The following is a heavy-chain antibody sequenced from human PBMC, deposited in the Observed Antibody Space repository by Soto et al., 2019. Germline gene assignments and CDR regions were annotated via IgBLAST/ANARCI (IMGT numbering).Heavy chain of an antibody. J-gene: IGHJ4*02. CDR2: IYYSGST. D-gene: IGHD1-26*01. CDR1: GGSIRSYY. CDR3: ARLYGGNFDY. Sequence: QVQLQESGPGLVKPSETLSLTCTVSGGSIRSYYWSWIRQPPGKGLEWIGYIYYSGSTNYNPSLKSRVTISVDTSKNQFSLKLSSLTAVDTAVYYCARLYGGNFDYWGQGTLVTVSS. V-gene: IGHV4-59*01.